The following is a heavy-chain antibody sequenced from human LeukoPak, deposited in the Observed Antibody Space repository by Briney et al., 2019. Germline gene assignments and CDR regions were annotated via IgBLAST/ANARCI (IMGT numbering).Heavy chain of an antibody. CDR3: VRGSTLRHYQY. D-gene: IGHD3-16*01. J-gene: IGHJ4*02. Sequence: SETLSLTCTVSGGSISSSSFHWGWIRQPPGKGLEWIGSIYYGENTYYNPSLKSRVTVSVDTSKNQFSLKLSSVTATDTAVYYCVRGSTLRHYQYWGQGTLVTVSS. CDR1: GGSISSSSFH. V-gene: IGHV4-39*01. CDR2: IYYGENT.